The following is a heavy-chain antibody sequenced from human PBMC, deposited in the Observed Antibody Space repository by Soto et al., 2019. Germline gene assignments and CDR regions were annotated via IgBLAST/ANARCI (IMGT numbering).Heavy chain of an antibody. J-gene: IGHJ4*02. V-gene: IGHV3-23*01. D-gene: IGHD3-22*01. CDR1: GFTFSSYA. Sequence: PGGSLRLSCAASGFTFSSYAMSWVRQAPGKGLEWVSAISGSGGSTYYADSVKGRFTISRDNSKNTLYLQMNSLRAEDTAVYYCAKGGAIVVVTGIDYWGQGTLVTVSS. CDR3: AKGGAIVVVTGIDY. CDR2: ISGSGGST.